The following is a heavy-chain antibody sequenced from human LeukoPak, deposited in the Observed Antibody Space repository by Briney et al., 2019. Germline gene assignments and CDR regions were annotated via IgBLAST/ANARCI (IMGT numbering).Heavy chain of an antibody. V-gene: IGHV3-7*01. CDR1: GFTFSSYW. CDR3: ARARGYDFWSGYDGYDI. J-gene: IGHJ3*02. Sequence: AGGSLRLSCAASGFTFSSYWMAWVRQATGKGLEWVANIKQDGSEKNYVDSVQGRFTISRDNAKNSLYLQMNSLRAEDTAVYYCARARGYDFWSGYDGYDIWGQGTRVTVSS. D-gene: IGHD3/OR15-3a*01. CDR2: IKQDGSEK.